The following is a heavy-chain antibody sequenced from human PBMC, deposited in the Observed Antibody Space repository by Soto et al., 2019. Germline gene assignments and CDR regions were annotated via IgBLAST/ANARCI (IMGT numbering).Heavy chain of an antibody. CDR2: IYHSGST. J-gene: IGHJ4*02. V-gene: IGHV4-30-2*01. D-gene: IGHD4-4*01. CDR1: GGSISSGGYS. Sequence: TLSLTCGVSGGSISSGGYSWSWIRQPPGKGLEWIGYIYHSGSTYYNPSLKSRVTISVDRPKNQFSLKLSSVTAADTAVYYCARGMTTVTTIDYWGQGTLVTVSS. CDR3: ARGMTTVTTIDY.